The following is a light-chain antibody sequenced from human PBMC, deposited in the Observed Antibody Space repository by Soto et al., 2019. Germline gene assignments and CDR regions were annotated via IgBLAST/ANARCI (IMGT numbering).Light chain of an antibody. V-gene: IGKV1-5*01. CDR1: QTISRW. Sequence: DIQMTQSPSTLSASVGDRVIITCRASQTISRWLAWYQQKPGKAPRLLIYTASTLESGVPSRFSASGSGTEFTLTISSLHPDDFATYYCQEYNNYWTFGQGTKVDIK. J-gene: IGKJ1*01. CDR3: QEYNNYWT. CDR2: TAS.